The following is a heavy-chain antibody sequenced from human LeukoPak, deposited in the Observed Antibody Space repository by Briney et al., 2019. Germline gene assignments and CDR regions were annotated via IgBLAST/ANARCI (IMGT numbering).Heavy chain of an antibody. CDR2: ISSSSSTI. J-gene: IGHJ4*02. CDR3: ARGRPSDYNDLSGYYPFDY. CDR1: GFTFSDYY. V-gene: IGHV3-11*04. D-gene: IGHD3-22*01. Sequence: PGGSLRLSCAASGFTFSDYYMSWIRQAPGKGLEWVPYISSSSSTIYYADSVKGRFTISRDNSKNTLYLQMNSLRAEDTAVYYCARGRPSDYNDLSGYYPFDYWGQGTMVTVSS.